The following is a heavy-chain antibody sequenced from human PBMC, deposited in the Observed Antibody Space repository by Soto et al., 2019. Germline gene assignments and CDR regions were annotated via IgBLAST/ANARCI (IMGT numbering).Heavy chain of an antibody. J-gene: IGHJ4*02. CDR3: ARDRSPYSNYPEYYFDY. CDR2: IYYSGST. Sequence: PSETLSLTCTVSGGSISSYYWSWIRQPPGKGLEWIGYIYYSGSTNYNPSLKSRVTISVDTSKNQFSLKLCSVTAADTAVYYCARDRSPYSNYPEYYFDYWGQGTLVTVSS. D-gene: IGHD4-4*01. V-gene: IGHV4-59*01. CDR1: GGSISSYY.